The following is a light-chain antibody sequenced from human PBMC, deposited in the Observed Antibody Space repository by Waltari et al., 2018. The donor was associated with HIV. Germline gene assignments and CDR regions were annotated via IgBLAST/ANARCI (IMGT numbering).Light chain of an antibody. J-gene: IGLJ3*02. CDR2: EVT. CDR3: TSYTTSSTRV. V-gene: IGLV2-14*01. Sequence: QSALTQPASVSGSPGQSITISCSGTSTYIGGYTYVPWYQHHPGKAPKLIIYEVTNRPSGVSNRFSASKSGNTASLTISGLQAEDEADYYCTSYTTSSTRVFGGGTKLTVL. CDR1: STYIGGYTY.